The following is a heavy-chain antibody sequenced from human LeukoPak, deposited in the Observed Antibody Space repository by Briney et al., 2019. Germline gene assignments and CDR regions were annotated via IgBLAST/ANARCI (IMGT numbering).Heavy chain of an antibody. V-gene: IGHV4-61*05. CDR2: IYYSGST. Sequence: SGPTLVNPTQTLTLTCTFSGFSLSTRGVGVVWIRQPPGKGLEWIGYIYYSGSTNYNPSLKSRVTISVDTSKNQFSLKLSSVTAADTAVYYCARHALWFGESPHMDVWGQGTTVTVSS. CDR3: ARHALWFGESPHMDV. J-gene: IGHJ6*02. CDR1: GFSLSTRGVG. D-gene: IGHD3-10*01.